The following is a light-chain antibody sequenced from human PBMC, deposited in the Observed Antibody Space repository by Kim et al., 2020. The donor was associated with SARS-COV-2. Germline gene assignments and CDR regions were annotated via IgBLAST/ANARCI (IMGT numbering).Light chain of an antibody. V-gene: IGLV2-18*02. J-gene: IGLJ2*01. CDR1: TADFGYYKR. Sequence: QSALTQPPSVSGSPGQSVTISCTGATADFGYYKRVSWYQQPPGSAPKLLIYEIINRPSGVPDRFSGSKSGNTASLTISGLQAEDEADYYCSSYTTSDTLVFGGGTQLTVL. CDR3: SSYTTSDTLV. CDR2: EII.